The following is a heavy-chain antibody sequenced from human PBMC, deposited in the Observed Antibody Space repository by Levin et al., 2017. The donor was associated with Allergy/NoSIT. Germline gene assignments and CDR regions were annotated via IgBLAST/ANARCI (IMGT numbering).Heavy chain of an antibody. Sequence: GGSLRLSCAASGFTFSSYSMYWVRQAPGKGLEWVAVIFYDGNKKYYADSVEGRFTISRDNSKNTLYLQMTSLRAEDTAVYYCARDRITMVRGVPDLWGQGILVTVSS. CDR1: GFTFSSYS. CDR2: IFYDGNKK. J-gene: IGHJ5*02. D-gene: IGHD3-10*01. CDR3: ARDRITMVRGVPDL. V-gene: IGHV3-30-3*01.